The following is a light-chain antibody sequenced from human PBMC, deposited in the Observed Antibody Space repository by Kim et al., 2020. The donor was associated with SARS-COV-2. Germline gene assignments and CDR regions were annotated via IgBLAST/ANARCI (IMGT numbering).Light chain of an antibody. CDR2: QVS. CDR3: LQGTHWPKT. CDR1: QSLVNRDGNTY. V-gene: IGKV2-30*01. J-gene: IGKJ2*01. Sequence: QPASSSCRSSQSLVNRDGNTYLNWLQQRPGQSPRRLIYQVSKRVSGVPDRFSGSGSGTDFTLKISGVEAEDVGVYYCLQGTHWPKTFGQGTKLEI.